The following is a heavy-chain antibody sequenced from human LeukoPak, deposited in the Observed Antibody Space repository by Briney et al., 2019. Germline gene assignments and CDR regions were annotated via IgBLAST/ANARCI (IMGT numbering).Heavy chain of an antibody. CDR2: LSYSGST. J-gene: IGHJ3*02. V-gene: IGHV4-39*01. D-gene: IGHD3-10*01. CDR3: ARHKTDYYDAFDI. CDR1: GGSISSSSYY. Sequence: KPSETPSLTCTVSGGSISSSSYYWGWIRQPPGKGLEWIGSLSYSGSTYNNPSLKSRFTISVDTSKNQFSLRLSSVTAADTAVYYCARHKTDYYDAFDIWGQGTMVTVSS.